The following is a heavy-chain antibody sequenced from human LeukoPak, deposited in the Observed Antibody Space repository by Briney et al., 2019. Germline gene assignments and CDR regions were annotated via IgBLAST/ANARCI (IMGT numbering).Heavy chain of an antibody. J-gene: IGHJ4*02. Sequence: AGGSLRLSCAASGFTCSSYWMSWVRQAPGKGLEWVANIKQDGSEKYYVDSVKGRFTISRDNAKNSLYLQMNSLRAEDTAVYYCARRYCSSTSCRSFDYWGQGTLVTVSS. CDR1: GFTCSSYW. CDR2: IKQDGSEK. CDR3: ARRYCSSTSCRSFDY. V-gene: IGHV3-7*01. D-gene: IGHD2-2*01.